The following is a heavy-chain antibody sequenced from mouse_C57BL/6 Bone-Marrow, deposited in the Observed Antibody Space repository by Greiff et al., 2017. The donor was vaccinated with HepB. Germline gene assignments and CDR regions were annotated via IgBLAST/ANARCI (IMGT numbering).Heavy chain of an antibody. CDR2: IYPRSGNT. Sequence: QVQLQQSGAELARPGASVKLSCKASGYTFTSYGISWVKQRTGQGLEWIGEIYPRSGNTYYNEKFKGKATLTADKSSSTAYMELRCLTSEDSAVYFCARWGTTVVGYYAMDYWGQGTSVTVSS. J-gene: IGHJ4*01. D-gene: IGHD1-1*01. V-gene: IGHV1-81*01. CDR1: GYTFTSYG. CDR3: ARWGTTVVGYYAMDY.